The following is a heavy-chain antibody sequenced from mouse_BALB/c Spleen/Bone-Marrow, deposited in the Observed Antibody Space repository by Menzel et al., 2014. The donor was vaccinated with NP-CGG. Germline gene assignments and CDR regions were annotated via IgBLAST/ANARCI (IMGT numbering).Heavy chain of an antibody. J-gene: IGHJ4*01. CDR2: IWAGGST. CDR1: GFSLTSYG. CDR3: ARARSGNYYAMDY. V-gene: IGHV2-9*02. D-gene: IGHD2-1*01. Sequence: VMLVESGPGLVAPSQSLSITSIVSGFSLTSYGVHWVRQPPGKGLEWLGVIWAGGSTNYNSALMSRLSISKDNSKSQVFLKMNSLQTDDTAMYYYARARSGNYYAMDYWGQGTSVTVSS.